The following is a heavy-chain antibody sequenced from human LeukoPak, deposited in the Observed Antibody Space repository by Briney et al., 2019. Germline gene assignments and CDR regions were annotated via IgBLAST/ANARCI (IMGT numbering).Heavy chain of an antibody. CDR2: ISGSGGST. D-gene: IGHD3-10*01. CDR3: AKAIYGSGSYPTYNWFDP. V-gene: IGHV3-23*01. Sequence: GGSLRLSCAASGFTFSSYAMSWVRQAPGKGLEWVSAISGSGGSTYYADSVKGRFTISRDNSKNTLYLQMNSLRAEDTAVYYCAKAIYGSGSYPTYNWFDPWGQGTLVTVSS. J-gene: IGHJ5*02. CDR1: GFTFSSYA.